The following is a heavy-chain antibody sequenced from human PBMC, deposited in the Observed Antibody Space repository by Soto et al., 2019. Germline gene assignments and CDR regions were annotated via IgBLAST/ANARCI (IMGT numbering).Heavy chain of an antibody. CDR3: ARLGYYGSGSYDSAFDI. J-gene: IGHJ3*02. V-gene: IGHV4-39*01. D-gene: IGHD3-10*01. CDR2: IYYSGST. CDR1: GGSISSSSYY. Sequence: SETLSLTCTVSGGSISSSSYYWGWIRQPRGKGLEWIGSIYYSGSTYYNPSLKSRVTISVDTSKNQFSLKLSSVTAADTAVYYCARLGYYGSGSYDSAFDIWGQGTMVTVSS.